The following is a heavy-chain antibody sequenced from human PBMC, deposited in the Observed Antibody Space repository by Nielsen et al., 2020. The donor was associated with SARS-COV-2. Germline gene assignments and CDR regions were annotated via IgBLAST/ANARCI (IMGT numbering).Heavy chain of an antibody. Sequence: LRLSCTVSGGSISSGGYYWSWIRQHPGKGLEWIGYIYYSGSTYYNPSLKSRVTISVDTSKNQFSLKLSSVTAADTAVYYCARGATVVRSVDYWYFDLWGRGTLVTVSS. V-gene: IGHV4-31*03. CDR1: GGSISSGGYY. CDR3: ARGATVVRSVDYWYFDL. CDR2: IYYSGST. D-gene: IGHD4-23*01. J-gene: IGHJ2*01.